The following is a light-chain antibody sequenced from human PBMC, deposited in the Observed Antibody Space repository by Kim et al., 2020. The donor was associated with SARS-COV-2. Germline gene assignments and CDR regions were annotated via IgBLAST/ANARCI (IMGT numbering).Light chain of an antibody. CDR2: GAS. Sequence: LSPGKRATLSCRASQSVSSNYLAWYQQKPGQAPRLLIHGASSRATGIPDRFSGSGSGTDFTLTISRLEPEDFAVYYCQQYGRSSYTFGQGTKLEI. CDR1: QSVSSNY. J-gene: IGKJ2*01. CDR3: QQYGRSSYT. V-gene: IGKV3-20*01.